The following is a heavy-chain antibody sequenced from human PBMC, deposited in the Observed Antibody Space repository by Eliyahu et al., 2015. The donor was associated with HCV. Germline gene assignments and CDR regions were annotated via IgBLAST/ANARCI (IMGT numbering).Heavy chain of an antibody. CDR2: INSDGSST. D-gene: IGHD3/OR15-3a*01. CDR3: ARVPRPFVGTGYYDY. Sequence: EVQLVESGGGLVQPGGSLRLSCVASGFXFSSYWIHWVRQAPGRGLVWVSRINSDGSSTSYADXVKGRFTISRDNAKNTLYLQMNSLRAEDTAVYYCARVPRPFVGTGYYDYWGQGTLVTVSS. J-gene: IGHJ4*02. CDR1: GFXFSSYW. V-gene: IGHV3-74*01.